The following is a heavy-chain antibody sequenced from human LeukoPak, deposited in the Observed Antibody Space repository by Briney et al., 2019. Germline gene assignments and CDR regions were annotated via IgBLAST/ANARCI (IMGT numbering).Heavy chain of an antibody. CDR1: GDSISSSNCY. J-gene: IGHJ4*02. CDR3: ARDRRKTGYQPLLYTYDY. D-gene: IGHD2-2*02. V-gene: IGHV4-39*07. CDR2: IYFSGGT. Sequence: SETLSLTCTVSGDSISSSNCYWGWIRQPPGKGLEWIGSIYFSGGTYYNASLKSRVTISVDTSKNQFSLKLSSVTAADTAVYYCARDRRKTGYQPLLYTYDYWGQGTLVTVSS.